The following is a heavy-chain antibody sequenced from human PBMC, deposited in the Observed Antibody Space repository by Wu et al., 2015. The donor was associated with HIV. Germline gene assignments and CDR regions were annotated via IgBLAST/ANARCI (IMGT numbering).Heavy chain of an antibody. Sequence: QVQLVQSGAEVKKPGASVKVSCKASGYTFTSYDINWVRQATGQGLEWMGWMNPNSGNTGYAQKFQGRVTMTRNTSISTAYMKLSSLRSEDTAVYFCANRNRIGNMEAFDIWGQGTKVIVSS. V-gene: IGHV1-8*01. CDR1: GYTFTSYD. J-gene: IGHJ3*02. CDR3: ANRNRIGNMEAFDI. D-gene: IGHD1-1*01. CDR2: MNPNSGNT.